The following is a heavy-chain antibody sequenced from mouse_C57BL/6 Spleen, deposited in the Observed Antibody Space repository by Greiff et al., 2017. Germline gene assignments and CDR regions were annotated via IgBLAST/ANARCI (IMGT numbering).Heavy chain of an antibody. CDR1: GFSLTSYG. J-gene: IGHJ3*01. V-gene: IGHV2-6*01. Sequence: VKLQESGPGLVAPSQSLSITCTVSGFSLTSYGVDWVRQSPGKGLEWLGVIWGVGSTNYNSALKSRLSISKDNSKSQVFLKMNSLQTDDTAMYYCASGYGSSLFAYWGQGTLVTVSA. CDR2: IWGVGST. CDR3: ASGYGSSLFAY. D-gene: IGHD1-1*01.